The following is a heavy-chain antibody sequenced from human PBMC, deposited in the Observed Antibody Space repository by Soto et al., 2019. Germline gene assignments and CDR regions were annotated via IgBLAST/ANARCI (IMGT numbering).Heavy chain of an antibody. CDR3: ARDGGARSSSYRTYYYYYGMDV. V-gene: IGHV3-11*01. D-gene: IGHD6-6*01. CDR1: GFTFSDYY. Sequence: GGSLRLSCAASGFTFSDYYMSWIRQAPGKGLEWVSYISSSGSTIYYADSVKGRFTISRDNAKNSLYLQMNSLRAEDTAVYYCARDGGARSSSYRTYYYYYGMDVWGQGTTVTVSS. J-gene: IGHJ6*02. CDR2: ISSSGSTI.